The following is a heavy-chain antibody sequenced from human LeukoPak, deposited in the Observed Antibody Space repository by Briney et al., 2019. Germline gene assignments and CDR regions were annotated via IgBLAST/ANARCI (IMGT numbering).Heavy chain of an antibody. CDR2: VYTGGRT. CDR1: GFTVSNSD. D-gene: IGHD3-9*01. V-gene: IGHV3-53*05. J-gene: IGHJ4*02. Sequence: GGSLRLSCATSGFTVSNSDLAWVRQAPGKGLEWVSIVYTGGRTFHADSVKGRFTISRDLSKNTVDLQMNSLRSEDTALYYCARGSMPGTGLPFDYWGQGTQVTVSS. CDR3: ARGSMPGTGLPFDY.